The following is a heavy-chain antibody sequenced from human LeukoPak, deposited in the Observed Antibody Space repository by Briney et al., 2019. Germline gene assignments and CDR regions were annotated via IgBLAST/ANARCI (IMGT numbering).Heavy chain of an antibody. J-gene: IGHJ3*02. V-gene: IGHV3-23*01. CDR2: ISGSGAET. D-gene: IGHD2-21*02. CDR3: AKDIVVVTAGSNAFDI. Sequence: GGSLRLSCAGSGFTFSSYGMSWVRQAPGKGLEWVSAISGSGAETNYADSVKGRFTISRDNSKNTVYLQMNSLRAEDTAVYYCAKDIVVVTAGSNAFDIWGQGTMVTVSS. CDR1: GFTFSSYG.